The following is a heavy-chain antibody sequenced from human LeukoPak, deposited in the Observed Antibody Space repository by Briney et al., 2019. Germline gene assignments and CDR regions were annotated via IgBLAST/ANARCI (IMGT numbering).Heavy chain of an antibody. J-gene: IGHJ4*02. V-gene: IGHV3-53*01. CDR1: GFTVRSYF. Sequence: GGSLRLSCAASGFTVRSYFMTWVRQAPGKGLEWVPIIYKTGATYYADSVKGRFTISRDNSKNTLYLQMNSLRAEDTAIYYCARGDILSTYYDQPFLDSWGQGTLVTVSS. CDR2: IYKTGAT. CDR3: ARGDILSTYYDQPFLDS. D-gene: IGHD3-9*01.